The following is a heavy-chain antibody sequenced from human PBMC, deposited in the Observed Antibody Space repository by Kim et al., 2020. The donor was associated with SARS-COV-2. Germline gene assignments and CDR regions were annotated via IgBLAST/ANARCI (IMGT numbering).Heavy chain of an antibody. CDR2: IYFNGIT. Sequence: SETLSLTCTVSGGSLVGPYWTWIRQSAGKGLEWIERIYFNGITDYNPSLRGRITMSVDRAKNQFSLKLSSVTASDTAVYYCTRATSIVTTDFDYWGRGTLVTVSS. CDR3: TRATSIVTTDFDY. J-gene: IGHJ4*02. D-gene: IGHD4-4*01. V-gene: IGHV4-4*07. CDR1: GGSLVGPY.